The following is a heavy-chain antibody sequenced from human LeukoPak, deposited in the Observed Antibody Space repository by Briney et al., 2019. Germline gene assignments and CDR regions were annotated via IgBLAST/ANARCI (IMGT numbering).Heavy chain of an antibody. J-gene: IGHJ3*02. CDR3: ARHAWQQYAFDI. CDR1: DVSIKNYY. V-gene: IGHV4-59*08. Sequence: SETLSLTCTVSDVSIKNYYWSWIRQPPGKGLEWIGYIYYSGSTNYNPSLESRVTISVDTSKNQFSLKLSSVTAADTAVYYCARHAWQQYAFDIWGQGTMVTVSS. D-gene: IGHD6-13*01. CDR2: IYYSGST.